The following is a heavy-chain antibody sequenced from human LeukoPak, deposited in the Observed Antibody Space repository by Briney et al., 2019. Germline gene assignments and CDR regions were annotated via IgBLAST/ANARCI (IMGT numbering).Heavy chain of an antibody. Sequence: GGSLRLSCGAYGFAFSNCDMHWVRQAPGKGLEGVAFIRYDGSDKYYADSVKGGFIISRDNSNNILYLQMNSLTADDTALYYCGKNRLGQQYADAFEIWGQGTMV. CDR3: GKNRLGQQYADAFEI. CDR1: GFAFSNCD. V-gene: IGHV3-30*02. J-gene: IGHJ3*02. D-gene: IGHD6-13*01. CDR2: IRYDGSDK.